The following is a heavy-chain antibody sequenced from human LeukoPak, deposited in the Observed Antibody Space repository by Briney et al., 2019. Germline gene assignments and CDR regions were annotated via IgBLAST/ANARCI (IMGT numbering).Heavy chain of an antibody. CDR1: GFTFSSYE. V-gene: IGHV3-48*03. Sequence: PGGSLRLSCAASGFTFSSYEMNWVRQAPGKGPEWVSYISSRGSTIYYADSVKGRFTFSRDNAKNSLYLQMNSLRAEDTGIYYCAREFQNSFDIWGQGTMVTVSS. D-gene: IGHD2/OR15-2a*01. J-gene: IGHJ3*02. CDR3: AREFQNSFDI. CDR2: ISSRGSTI.